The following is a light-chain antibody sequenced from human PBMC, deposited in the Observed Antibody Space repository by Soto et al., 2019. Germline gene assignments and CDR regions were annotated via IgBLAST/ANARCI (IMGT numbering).Light chain of an antibody. CDR3: QQYCNSRA. CDR2: GAS. J-gene: IGKJ1*01. V-gene: IGKV3-20*01. CDR1: QSGSSNY. Sequence: EIVLTQSPGTLSLSPGERATLSCRASQSGSSNYLAWYQQKPGQAPRLLIYGASNRATGIPDRFSGSGSGTDFTLTISRLEPEDFAVYYCQQYCNSRAFGQGTKVEIK.